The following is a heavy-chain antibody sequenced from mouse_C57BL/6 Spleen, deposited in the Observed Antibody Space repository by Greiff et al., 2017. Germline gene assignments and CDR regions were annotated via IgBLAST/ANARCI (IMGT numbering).Heavy chain of an antibody. D-gene: IGHD4-1*01. Sequence: VQLQESGAELMKPGASVKLSCKASGYTFTGYWIQWVKQRPGHGLDWIGAFFTESGSTNYNEKFKGKATFTADKSSNTAYLQLSSLTTEDSAIYYCASGNGNGFAYWGQGTLVTVSA. J-gene: IGHJ3*01. CDR2: FFTESGST. CDR1: GYTFTGYW. V-gene: IGHV1-9*01. CDR3: ASGNGNGFAY.